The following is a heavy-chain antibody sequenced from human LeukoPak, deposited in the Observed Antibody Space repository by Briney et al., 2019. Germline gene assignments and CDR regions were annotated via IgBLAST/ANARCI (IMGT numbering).Heavy chain of an antibody. CDR1: GFTFSSYG. CDR3: AKVVDKMGYCSGGSCSEFDY. V-gene: IGHV3-30*18. J-gene: IGHJ4*02. CDR2: ISYDGSNK. D-gene: IGHD2-15*01. Sequence: PGGSLRLSRAASGFTFSSYGMHWVRQAPGKGLEWVAVISYDGSNKYYADSVKGRFTISRDNSKNTLYLQMNSLRAEDTAVYYCAKVVDKMGYCSGGSCSEFDYWGQGTLVTVSS.